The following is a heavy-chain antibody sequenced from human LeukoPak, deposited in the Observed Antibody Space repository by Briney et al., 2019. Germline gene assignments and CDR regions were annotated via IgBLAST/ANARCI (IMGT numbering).Heavy chain of an antibody. J-gene: IGHJ6*03. Sequence: PSETLSLTCTVSGGSISSYYWSWIRQPAGKGLEWLGRIYTSGSTNYNPSLKSRVTMSVDTSKNQFSLKLSSVTAADTAVYYCARVQAHQAAGTTYYYYMDVWGKGTTVTVSS. CDR2: IYTSGST. CDR1: GGSISSYY. D-gene: IGHD6-13*01. CDR3: ARVQAHQAAGTTYYYYMDV. V-gene: IGHV4-4*07.